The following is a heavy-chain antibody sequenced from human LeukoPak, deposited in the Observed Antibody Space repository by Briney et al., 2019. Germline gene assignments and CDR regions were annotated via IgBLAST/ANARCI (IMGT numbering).Heavy chain of an antibody. V-gene: IGHV3-21*01. Sequence: GGSLRLSCAASGFIFSNYAMNWVRQAPGKGLEWVSSISTSSSYIFYADSVKGRFTISRDNAKNSLFLQMNSLRAEDTAVYYCTKTRMYNYDSRDFDYWGQGTLVTVSS. J-gene: IGHJ4*02. D-gene: IGHD3-22*01. CDR2: ISTSSSYI. CDR1: GFIFSNYA. CDR3: TKTRMYNYDSRDFDY.